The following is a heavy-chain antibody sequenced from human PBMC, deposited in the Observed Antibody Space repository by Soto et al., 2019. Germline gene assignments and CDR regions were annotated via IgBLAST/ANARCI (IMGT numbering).Heavy chain of an antibody. CDR2: TYYRSKWYN. J-gene: IGHJ6*02. CDR3: ASDLGQQWLSFDYYGMDV. V-gene: IGHV6-1*01. D-gene: IGHD6-19*01. CDR1: GDSVSSNSAA. Sequence: PSQTLSLTCAISGDSVSSNSAAWNWIRQSPSRGLEWPGRTYYRSKWYNDYAVSVKSRITINPDTSKNQFSLQLNSVTPEDTAVYYCASDLGQQWLSFDYYGMDVWGQGTTVTVSS.